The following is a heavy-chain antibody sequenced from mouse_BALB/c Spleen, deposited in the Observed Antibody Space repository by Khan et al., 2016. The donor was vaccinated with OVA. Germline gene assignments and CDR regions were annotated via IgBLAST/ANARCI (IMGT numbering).Heavy chain of an antibody. CDR3: ARDGSSPWFAY. CDR1: GFNIKDYY. V-gene: IGHV14-1*02. D-gene: IGHD2-3*01. Sequence: VQLKESETELVRPGALVKLSCKASGFNIKDYYIHWVKQRPEQGLEWIGWIDPENGNTQYDPKFQDKATITANTSSNTAYLQLSSLTSEDTAVFYCARDGSSPWFAYWGQGTLVTVSA. CDR2: IDPENGNT. J-gene: IGHJ3*01.